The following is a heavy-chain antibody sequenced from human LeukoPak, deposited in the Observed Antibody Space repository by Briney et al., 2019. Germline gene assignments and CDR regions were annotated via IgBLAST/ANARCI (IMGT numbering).Heavy chain of an antibody. J-gene: IGHJ4*02. V-gene: IGHV3-9*01. CDR3: AKDMSSWPKNPFDY. D-gene: IGHD6-13*01. CDR2: ISWNSCSI. Sequence: PGGSLRLSCAASGFTFDDYAMHWVRQAPGKGLEWVSGISWNSCSIGYADSVKGRFTISRDNAKNSLYLQMNSLRAEDTALYYCAKDMSSWPKNPFDYWGQGTLVTVSS. CDR1: GFTFDDYA.